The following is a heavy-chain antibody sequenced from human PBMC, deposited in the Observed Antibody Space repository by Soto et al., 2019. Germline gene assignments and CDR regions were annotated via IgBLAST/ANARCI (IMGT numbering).Heavy chain of an antibody. J-gene: IGHJ4*02. Sequence: SETLSLTCTVSGGSISSSSYYWGWIRQPPGKGLEWIGSIYYSGSTYYNPSLKSRVTISVDTSKNQFSLKLSSVTAADTAVYYCASYSSRWGYFDYWGQGTLVTVSS. CDR2: IYYSGST. D-gene: IGHD6-13*01. CDR3: ASYSSRWGYFDY. CDR1: GGSISSSSYY. V-gene: IGHV4-39*01.